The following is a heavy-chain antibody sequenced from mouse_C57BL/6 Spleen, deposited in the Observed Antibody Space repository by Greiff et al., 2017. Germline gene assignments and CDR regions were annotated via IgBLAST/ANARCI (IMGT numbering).Heavy chain of an antibody. D-gene: IGHD2-3*01. Sequence: VQLQQPGAELVKPGASVKLSCKASGYTFTSYWMQWVKQRPGQGLEWIGEIDPSDSYTNYNQKFKGKATLTVDTSSSTAYMQLSSLTSEDSAVYYCARRDDGYYDYYAMDYWGQGTSVTVSS. CDR3: ARRDDGYYDYYAMDY. CDR1: GYTFTSYW. J-gene: IGHJ4*01. V-gene: IGHV1-50*01. CDR2: IDPSDSYT.